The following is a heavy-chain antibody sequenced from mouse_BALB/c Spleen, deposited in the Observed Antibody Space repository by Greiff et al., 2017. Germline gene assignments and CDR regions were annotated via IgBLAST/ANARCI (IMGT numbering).Heavy chain of an antibody. Sequence: EVKLMESGGGLVKPGGSLKLSCAASGFTFSSYAMSWVRQTPEKRLEWVASISSGGSTYYPDSVKGRFTISRDNARNILYLQMSSLRSEDTAMYYCARGHYGNYYAMDYWGQGTSVTVSS. CDR1: GFTFSSYA. CDR3: ARGHYGNYYAMDY. D-gene: IGHD2-1*01. J-gene: IGHJ4*01. V-gene: IGHV5-6-5*01. CDR2: ISSGGST.